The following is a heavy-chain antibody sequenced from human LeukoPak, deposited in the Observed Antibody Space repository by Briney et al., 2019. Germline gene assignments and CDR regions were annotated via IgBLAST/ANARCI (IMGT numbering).Heavy chain of an antibody. D-gene: IGHD3-22*01. J-gene: IGHJ5*02. CDR3: ARLDYDSIDYCPYSWFDP. Sequence: PSATLSLTCTVSDDSITSFYWSWIRQPPGKGLEWIGYIYYTGSTNYNPSLTSRVTLSMDTSTNQFSLHLNSETAADTAVYFCARLDYDSIDYCPYSWFDPWGQGTLVTVSS. CDR1: DDSITSFY. CDR2: IYYTGST. V-gene: IGHV4-59*03.